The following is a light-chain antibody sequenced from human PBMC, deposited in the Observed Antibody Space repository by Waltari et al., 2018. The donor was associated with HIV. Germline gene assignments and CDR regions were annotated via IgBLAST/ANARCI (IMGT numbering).Light chain of an antibody. CDR3: QQYNSWALT. Sequence: ELVMTQFPDSLSVAAGEAVTHPSRASQNIRDNLALYQHNPGQAPRLLIYSTSARATDIPSRFRGSGSGTDFTLTISSLQSEDSAIYYCQQYNSWALTFGQGTKVEIK. J-gene: IGKJ1*01. CDR2: STS. V-gene: IGKV3-15*01. CDR1: QNIRDN.